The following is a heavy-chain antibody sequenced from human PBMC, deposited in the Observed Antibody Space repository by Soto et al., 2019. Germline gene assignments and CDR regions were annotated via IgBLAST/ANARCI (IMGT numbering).Heavy chain of an antibody. J-gene: IGHJ4*02. CDR2: IYPGDSDT. CDR3: ARQSQSWMAAEGF. V-gene: IGHV5-51*01. CDR1: GYSFTSYW. D-gene: IGHD2-2*03. Sequence: GESLKISCKGSGYSFTSYWICWVRQMPGKGLEWMGIIYPGDSDTRYSPSFQGQVTISADKSISTAYLQWSSLKASDTAMYYCARQSQSWMAAEGFWGQGTLVTVSS.